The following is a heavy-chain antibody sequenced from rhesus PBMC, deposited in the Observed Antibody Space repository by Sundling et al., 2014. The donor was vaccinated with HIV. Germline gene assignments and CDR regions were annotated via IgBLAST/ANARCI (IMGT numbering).Heavy chain of an antibody. Sequence: QVTLQQWGEGLVKPSETLSLTCAVYGVSIGDYYYWNWIRQSPGKGLEWVGSIYGESASTNYNPSLKSRVAISKDTSRNQFFLNLSSVTAADTAVYYCAREGAYGGRSFDYWGQGVLVTVSS. V-gene: IGHV4-73*01. CDR3: AREGAYGGRSFDY. CDR2: IYGESAST. CDR1: GVSIGDYYY. D-gene: IGHD6-19*01. J-gene: IGHJ4*01.